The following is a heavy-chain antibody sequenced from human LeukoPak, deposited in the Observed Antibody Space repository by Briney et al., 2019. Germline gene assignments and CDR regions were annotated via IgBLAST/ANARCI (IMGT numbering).Heavy chain of an antibody. V-gene: IGHV1-2*02. Sequence: ASVKVSCKAYGYTFTDYYMHWVRQAPGQGLEWMGWINPNSGGTNYAQKFQGRVTMTRDTSISTAYMELSRLRSDDTAVYYCARGRDGSSWYKFDYWGQGTLVTVSS. CDR2: INPNSGGT. CDR3: ARGRDGSSWYKFDY. J-gene: IGHJ4*02. CDR1: GYTFTDYY. D-gene: IGHD6-13*01.